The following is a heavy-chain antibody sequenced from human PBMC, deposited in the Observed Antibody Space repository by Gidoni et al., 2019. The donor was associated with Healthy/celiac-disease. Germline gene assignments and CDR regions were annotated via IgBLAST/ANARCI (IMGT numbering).Heavy chain of an antibody. J-gene: IGHJ6*02. CDR1: GGSISSSSYY. CDR3: ARVVPAASYYYYYGMDV. Sequence: QLQLQESGPGLVKPSETLSLTCTVSGGSISSSSYYWGWIRQPPGKGLEWIGSIYYSGNTYYNPSLKSRVTISVDTYKNQFSLKLSSVTAADTAVYYCARVVPAASYYYYYGMDVWGQGTTVTVSS. D-gene: IGHD2-2*01. CDR2: IYYSGNT. V-gene: IGHV4-39*01.